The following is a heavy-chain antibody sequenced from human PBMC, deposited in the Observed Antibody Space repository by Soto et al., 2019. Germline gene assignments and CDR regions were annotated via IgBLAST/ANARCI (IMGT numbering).Heavy chain of an antibody. V-gene: IGHV3-23*01. CDR2: ISGSGGST. J-gene: IGHJ4*02. Sequence: GGSLRLSCAASGFTFSSYAMSWVRQAPGKGLEWVSAISGSGGSTYYADSVKGRFTISRDNSKNTLYLQMNSLRAEDTAVYYCAKSDSIVVVPAANTGFDLWGQGALVTVSS. CDR1: GFTFSSYA. CDR3: AKSDSIVVVPAANTGFDL. D-gene: IGHD2-2*01.